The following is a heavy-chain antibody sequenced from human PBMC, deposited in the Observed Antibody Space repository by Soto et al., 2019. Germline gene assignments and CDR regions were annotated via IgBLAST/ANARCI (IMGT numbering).Heavy chain of an antibody. D-gene: IGHD1-26*01. Sequence: QVQLVQSGAEVKKPGASVKVSCKASGYTFTSYGISWVRQAPGQGLEWMGWISAYNGNTNYAQKLQGRVTMTTDTSTSTAYMELRSLRSNDTAVYYCARDQGAVGALRLHRYGMDVWGQGTTVTVSS. J-gene: IGHJ6*02. CDR2: ISAYNGNT. CDR1: GYTFTSYG. CDR3: ARDQGAVGALRLHRYGMDV. V-gene: IGHV1-18*04.